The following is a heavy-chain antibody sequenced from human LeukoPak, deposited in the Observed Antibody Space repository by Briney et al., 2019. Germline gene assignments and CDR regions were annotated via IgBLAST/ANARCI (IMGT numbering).Heavy chain of an antibody. D-gene: IGHD6-19*01. J-gene: IGHJ4*02. CDR2: ISYDGSNK. V-gene: IGHV3-30-3*01. CDR3: IAVAGTFI. Sequence: PGRSLRLSCAASGFTFSSYAMHWVRQAPGKGLEWVAVISYDGSNKYYADSVKGRFTISRDNSKNTLYLQMNSLRAEDTAMYYSIAVAGTFIWGQGTLVTVSS. CDR1: GFTFSSYA.